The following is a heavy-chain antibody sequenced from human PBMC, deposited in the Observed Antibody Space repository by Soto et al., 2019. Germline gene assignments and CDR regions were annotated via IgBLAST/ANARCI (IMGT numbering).Heavy chain of an antibody. CDR2: IIPIFGTA. CDR3: ARARKSGGYDFWSGYPSDYYRMAV. J-gene: IGHJ6*02. D-gene: IGHD3-3*01. CDR1: GGTFSSYA. Sequence: ASVKVSCKASGGTFSSYAISWVRQAPGQGLEWMGGIIPIFGTANYAQKFQGRVTITADESTSTAYMELSSLRSEDTAVYYCARARKSGGYDFWSGYPSDYYRMAVWGQGTTVTVSS. V-gene: IGHV1-69*13.